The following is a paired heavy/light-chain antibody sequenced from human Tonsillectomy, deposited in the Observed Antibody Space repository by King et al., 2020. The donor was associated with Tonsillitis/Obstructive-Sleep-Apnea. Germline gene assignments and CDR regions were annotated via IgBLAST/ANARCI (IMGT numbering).Light chain of an antibody. J-gene: IGLJ3*02. CDR2: QDV. V-gene: IGLV3-1*01. Sequence: SYELTQPPSVSVSPGQTATITCSGDDLGDKYASWYQQKPGQSPVLVIYQDVQRPSGVPERFSGSNSGNTATLTISGTQAVDEADYYCLAWDSTTGVFGGGTKLTVL. CDR3: LAWDSTTGV. CDR1: DLGDKY.
Heavy chain of an antibody. J-gene: IGHJ3*01. CDR3: ARDQDFVVTPTAIGDAFDV. V-gene: IGHV1-3*01. D-gene: IGHD2-2*01. CDR2: INAGNGDT. Sequence: QVQLVQSGAEVKKPGASVKISCKASGYTFTTYAMQWVRQAPGQGLEWMGWINAGNGDTTYSQKFQDRLIITRDTSATTAYMELSGLRQEDTAVYYCARDQDFVVTPTAIGDAFDVWGQGTLLTVSS. CDR1: GYTFTTYA.